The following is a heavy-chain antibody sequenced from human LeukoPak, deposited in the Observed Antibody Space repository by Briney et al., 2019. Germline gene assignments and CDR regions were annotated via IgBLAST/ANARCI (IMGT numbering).Heavy chain of an antibody. CDR1: GFTFSSYW. V-gene: IGHV3-7*01. CDR2: VMQDGSEK. D-gene: IGHD3-16*01. CDR3: AREKFAGDYYYYYYMDV. Sequence: GSLRLSCAASGFTFSSYWMSWVRQAPGKGLEWVANVMQDGSEKYYVDSVKGRFTISRDNAKNSLYLQMNSLRAEDTAVYYCAREKFAGDYYYYYYMDVWGKGTTVTVSS. J-gene: IGHJ6*03.